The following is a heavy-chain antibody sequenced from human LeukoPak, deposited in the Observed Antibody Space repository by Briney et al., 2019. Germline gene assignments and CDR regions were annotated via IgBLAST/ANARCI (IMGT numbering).Heavy chain of an antibody. V-gene: IGHV4-39*01. CDR1: GGSISSSSYY. D-gene: IGHD4-11*01. J-gene: IGHJ4*02. Sequence: NPSETLSLTCTVSGGSISSSSYYWGWIRQPPGKGLEWIGSIYYSGSTYYNTSLKSRVTISVDTSKNQFSLKLNSVTAADTAVYYCAIHSTTVDYWGQGTLVTVSS. CDR3: AIHSTTVDY. CDR2: IYYSGST.